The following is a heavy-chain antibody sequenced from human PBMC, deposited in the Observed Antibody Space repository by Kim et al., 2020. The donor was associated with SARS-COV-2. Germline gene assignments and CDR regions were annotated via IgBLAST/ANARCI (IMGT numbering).Heavy chain of an antibody. D-gene: IGHD3-16*01. J-gene: IGHJ6*02. V-gene: IGHV1-18*01. CDR3: ARDGGDRGYYYGMDV. Sequence: QKLQGRVTMTTDTSTSTAYMELRSLRSDDTAVYYCARDGGDRGYYYGMDVWGQGTTVTVSS.